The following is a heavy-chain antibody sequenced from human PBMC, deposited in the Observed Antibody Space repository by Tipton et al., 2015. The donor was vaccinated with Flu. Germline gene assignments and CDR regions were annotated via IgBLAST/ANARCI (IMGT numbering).Heavy chain of an antibody. CDR3: ARGLYGSGIFFDY. CDR1: GGSVTSGSYY. J-gene: IGHJ4*02. V-gene: IGHV4-61*02. Sequence: TLSLTCTVSGGSVTSGSYYWSWIRQPAGKGLEWIGRIYTNGNTDYNPSLKSRVTISRDTSKNQFSLNMHSVTAADTAVYYCARGLYGSGIFFDYWGQGTLVTVSS. D-gene: IGHD3-10*01. CDR2: IYTNGNT.